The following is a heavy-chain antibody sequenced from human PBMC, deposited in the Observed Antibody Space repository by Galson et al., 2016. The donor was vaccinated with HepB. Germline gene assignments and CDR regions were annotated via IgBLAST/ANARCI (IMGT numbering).Heavy chain of an antibody. J-gene: IGHJ5*02. CDR3: ARDRYLDSSGHNYLDP. CDR1: GGSVSSKGCF. CDR2: IYYTGNT. Sequence: TLSLTCSVSGGSVSSKGCFWTWIRQHPGKGLEWIGYIYYTGNTYYNPSLKSRLDMSVDTSKNQVSLRLSSVTVADTAVYYCARDRYLDSSGHNYLDPWGQGTLVTVSS. D-gene: IGHD3-22*01. V-gene: IGHV4-31*03.